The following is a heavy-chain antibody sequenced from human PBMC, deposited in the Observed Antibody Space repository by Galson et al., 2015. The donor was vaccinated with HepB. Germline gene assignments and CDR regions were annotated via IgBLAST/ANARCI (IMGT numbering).Heavy chain of an antibody. CDR3: ARDHIVVVPAARPYYYGMDV. CDR2: INPNSGGT. CDR1: GYTFTGYY. V-gene: IGHV1-2*04. Sequence: SVKVSCKASGYTFTGYYMHWVRQAPGQGLEWMGWINPNSGGTNYAQKFQGWVTMTRDTSISTAYMELSRLRSDDTAVYYCARDHIVVVPAARPYYYGMDVWGQGTTVTVSS. J-gene: IGHJ6*02. D-gene: IGHD2-2*02.